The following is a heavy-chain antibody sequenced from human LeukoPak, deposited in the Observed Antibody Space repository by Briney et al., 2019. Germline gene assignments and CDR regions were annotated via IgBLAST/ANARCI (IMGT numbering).Heavy chain of an antibody. V-gene: IGHV4-39*07. J-gene: IGHJ4*02. D-gene: IGHD1-1*01. CDR1: GGSISSSSYY. CDR2: IYYSGST. CDR3: ARPGVQSLDY. Sequence: SETLSLTCTVSGGSISSSSYYWGWIRQPPGKGLEWIGSIYYSGSTYYNPSLKSRVTISVDTSKNQFSLKLSSVTAADTAVYYCARPGVQSLDYWGQGTLVTVSS.